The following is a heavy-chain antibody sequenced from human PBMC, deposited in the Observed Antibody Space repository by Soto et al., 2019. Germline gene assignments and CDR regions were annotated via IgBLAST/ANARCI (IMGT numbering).Heavy chain of an antibody. CDR1: GGFVTSGSYY. V-gene: IGHV4-34*01. Sequence: QVQLQQWGAGLLKPSETLSLTCAVYGGFVTSGSYYWSWIRQPPGKGLEWIGEMSHSGGTHFNPSLNSRVTISVDTSKNQFTLKMTSVTAADTALYYCARVERGTATTVVYAFDIWGPGTMVTVSS. CDR3: ARVERGTATTVVYAFDI. J-gene: IGHJ3*02. D-gene: IGHD1-1*01. CDR2: MSHSGGT.